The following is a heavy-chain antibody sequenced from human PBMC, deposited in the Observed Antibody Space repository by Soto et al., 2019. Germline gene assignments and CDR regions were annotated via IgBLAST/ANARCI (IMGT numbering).Heavy chain of an antibody. J-gene: IGHJ4*02. Sequence: HVHLQESGPGLVKPSETMSLTCTVSGCSISSYYWSWIRQPPGKGLEWIGYIHYSGSTKYNPSLKSRVTLSADTSKPQCSLKLRSVTAAATAVYYCARGHFDFWSGYFATTYYSGQGAPVAVSS. CDR3: ARGHFDFWSGYFATTYY. V-gene: IGHV4-59*08. CDR1: GCSISSYY. CDR2: IHYSGST. D-gene: IGHD3-3*01.